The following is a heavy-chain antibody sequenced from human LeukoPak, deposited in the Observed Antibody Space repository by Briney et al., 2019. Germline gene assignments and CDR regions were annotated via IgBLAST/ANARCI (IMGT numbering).Heavy chain of an antibody. CDR2: INPNSSGT. D-gene: IGHD6-19*01. J-gene: IGHJ5*02. Sequence: VASVKVSCKASGYTFTGYYMHWVRQAPGQGLEWMGWINPNSSGTNYAQKFQGRVTMTRDTSISTAYMELSRLRSDDTAVYYCASSARAVTPSRLGLHWFDPWGQGTLVTVSS. CDR1: GYTFTGYY. V-gene: IGHV1-2*02. CDR3: ASSARAVTPSRLGLHWFDP.